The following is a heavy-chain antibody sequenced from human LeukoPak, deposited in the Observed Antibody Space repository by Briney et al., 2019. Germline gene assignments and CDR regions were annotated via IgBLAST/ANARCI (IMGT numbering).Heavy chain of an antibody. CDR1: GGTFSSYA. D-gene: IGHD2-15*01. V-gene: IGHV1-69*13. Sequence: SVKVSCKAFGGTFSSYAISWVRQAPGQGLEWMGGIIPIFGTANYAQKFQGRVTITADESTSTAYMELRSLRSDDTAVYYCASIGYCSGGSCSLDAFDIWGQGTMVTVSS. CDR2: IIPIFGTA. J-gene: IGHJ3*02. CDR3: ASIGYCSGGSCSLDAFDI.